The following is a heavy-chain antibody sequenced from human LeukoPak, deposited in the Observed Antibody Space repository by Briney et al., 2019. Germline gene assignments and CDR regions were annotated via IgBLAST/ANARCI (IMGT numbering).Heavy chain of an antibody. Sequence: ASVKVSCKTSGYILSMFWMHWVRQAPGQGLEWMGITNPSRGSTTFAPKFRGRVSMTGDMTTNTVYMEMSGVTSEDTGIYFCARDVSARGAGVVAPGLLPLMNYFGFYMDVWGKGTSVTVSS. CDR3: ARDVSARGAGVVAPGLLPLMNYFGFYMDV. D-gene: IGHD6-13*01. CDR2: TNPSRGST. CDR1: GYILSMFW. J-gene: IGHJ6*03. V-gene: IGHV1-46*01.